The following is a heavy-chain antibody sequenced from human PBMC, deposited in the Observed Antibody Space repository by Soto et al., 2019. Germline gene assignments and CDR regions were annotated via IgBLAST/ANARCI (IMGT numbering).Heavy chain of an antibody. CDR3: ARTTTLENYFDY. J-gene: IGHJ4*01. CDR1: GDSFSSYY. D-gene: IGHD1-1*01. Sequence: KTSETLSLTCTVSGDSFSSYYWSWIRQPPGKGLEWIGYIFHTGSSVSNPSLKSRVTMSVDMSKKEFSLKLTSVTAADTALYYCARTTTLENYFDYWGHGTLVTVSS. CDR2: IFHTGSS. V-gene: IGHV4-59*01.